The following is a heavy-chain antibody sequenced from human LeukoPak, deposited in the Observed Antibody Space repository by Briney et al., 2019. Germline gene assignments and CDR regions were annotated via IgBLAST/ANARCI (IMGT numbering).Heavy chain of an antibody. V-gene: IGHV4-39*07. J-gene: IGHJ4*02. CDR2: IFDIGST. CDR3: ARISEGSIRGY. CDR1: GGSFSSIGYY. Sequence: PSETLSLTCTVSGGSFSSIGYYWVWIRQPPGKGLEWIGSIFDIGSTYYNASLKSRVTISIDTSNNQVSLKLTSVTAADTAVYYCARISEGSIRGYWGQGTLVTVSS.